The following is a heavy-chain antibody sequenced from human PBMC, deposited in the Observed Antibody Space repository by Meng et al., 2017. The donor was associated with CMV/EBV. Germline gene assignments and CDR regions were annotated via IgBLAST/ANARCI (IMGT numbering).Heavy chain of an antibody. D-gene: IGHD2-2*01. CDR2: SNAGNGNT. V-gene: IGHV1-3*02. Sequence: ASVKVSCKASGYTFTSYAMHWVRQAPGQRLEWMGWSNAGNGNTKYSQEFQGRVTITRDTSASTAYMELSSLRSEDMAVYYCARGYCSSTSCSAPDYWGQGTLVTVSS. CDR1: GYTFTSYA. J-gene: IGHJ4*02. CDR3: ARGYCSSTSCSAPDY.